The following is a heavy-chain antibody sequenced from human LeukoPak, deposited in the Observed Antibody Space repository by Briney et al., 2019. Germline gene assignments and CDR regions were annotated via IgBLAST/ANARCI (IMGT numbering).Heavy chain of an antibody. V-gene: IGHV4-59*01. D-gene: IGHD3-22*01. Sequence: SETLSLTCTVSGGSISSYYWSWIRQPPAKGLEWIGYIYYSGSTNYNPSLKSRVTISVDTSKNQFSLKLSSVTAADTAVYYCARGPGKTYDSSGYYYGTFDYWGQGTLVTVSS. CDR1: GGSISSYY. CDR3: ARGPGKTYDSSGYYYGTFDY. CDR2: IYYSGST. J-gene: IGHJ4*02.